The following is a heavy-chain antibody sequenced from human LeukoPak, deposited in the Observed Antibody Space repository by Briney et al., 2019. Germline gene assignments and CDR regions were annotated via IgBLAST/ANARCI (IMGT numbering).Heavy chain of an antibody. CDR1: GFTFSSYA. CDR3: ARDLRDGITIFAEGDY. Sequence: GGSLRLSCAASGFTFSSYAMHWVRQAPGKGLEWVAVISYDGSNKYYADSVKGRFTISRDNSKNTLYLQMNSLRAEDTAVYYCARDLRDGITIFAEGDYWSQGTLVTVSS. J-gene: IGHJ4*02. CDR2: ISYDGSNK. D-gene: IGHD3-3*01. V-gene: IGHV3-30-3*01.